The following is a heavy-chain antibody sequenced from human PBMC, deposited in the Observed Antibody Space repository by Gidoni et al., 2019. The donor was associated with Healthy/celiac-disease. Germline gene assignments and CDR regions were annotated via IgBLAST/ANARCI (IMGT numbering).Heavy chain of an antibody. CDR1: GSSFTSYW. V-gene: IGHV5-51*01. D-gene: IGHD5-18*01. CDR3: SRQARGYSYANDY. Sequence: EVQLVQSGAEVKKPGESLKISWKGSGSSFTSYWRGWVRQMPGKGLEWMVFIYPGDSDTRYSPSFQGQVTISADKSISTAYLQWSSLKASDTAMYYCSRQARGYSYANDYWGQGTLVTVSS. J-gene: IGHJ4*02. CDR2: IYPGDSDT.